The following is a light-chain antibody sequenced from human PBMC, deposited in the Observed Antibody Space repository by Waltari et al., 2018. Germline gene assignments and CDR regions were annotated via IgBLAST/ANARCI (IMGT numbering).Light chain of an antibody. V-gene: IGLV1-47*01. CDR2: RNN. CDR1: CSTTGSNY. J-gene: IGLJ3*02. CDR3: AAWDDSLSGWV. Sequence: QSVLTQPPSASGTPGPRVIFSFSGSCSTTGSNYVYWSQPLPGTAPKPLIYRNNHRPSGVPDRFSGSKSDTSVSLAISGLRSEDEADYYCAAWDDSLSGWVFGGGTKLTVL.